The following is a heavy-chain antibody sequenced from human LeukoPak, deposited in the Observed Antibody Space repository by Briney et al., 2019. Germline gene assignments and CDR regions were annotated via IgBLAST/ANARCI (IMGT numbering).Heavy chain of an antibody. CDR1: GGSISSYY. Sequence: SETLSLTCTVSGGSISSYYWSWIRQPPGKGLEWIGYIYYSGSTNYNPSLKSRATISVDTSKNQFSLKLSSVTAADTAVYYCARVSGLRSAFDIWGQGTMVTVSS. CDR3: ARVSGLRSAFDI. D-gene: IGHD3-10*01. CDR2: IYYSGST. V-gene: IGHV4-59*01. J-gene: IGHJ3*02.